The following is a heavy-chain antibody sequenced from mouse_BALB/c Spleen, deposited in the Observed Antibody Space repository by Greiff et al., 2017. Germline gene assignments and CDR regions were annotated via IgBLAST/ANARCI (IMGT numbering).Heavy chain of an antibody. V-gene: IGHV1S126*01. J-gene: IGHJ4*01. CDR1: GYSFTSYW. D-gene: IGHD2-1*01. Sequence: QVQLKESGPQLVRPGASVKISCKASGYSFTSYWMHWVKQRPGQGLEWIGMIDPSDSETRLNQKFKDKATLTVDKSSSTAYMQLSSPTSEDSAVYYGARGGDYGNPYYAMDYWGQGTSVTVSS. CDR2: IDPSDSET. CDR3: ARGGDYGNPYYAMDY.